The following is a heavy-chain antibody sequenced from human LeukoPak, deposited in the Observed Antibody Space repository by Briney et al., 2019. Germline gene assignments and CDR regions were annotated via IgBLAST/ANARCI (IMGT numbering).Heavy chain of an antibody. Sequence: PGGSLRLSCAASGFTFANCAMNWVRQAPGKGLEWVSTISSSGGSTYYADSVTGRFTISRDNSKNTLYLQMNNLRAEDTAIYYCAKSLPGSGSYDYWGQGTLVTVSS. CDR2: ISSSGGST. D-gene: IGHD3-10*01. J-gene: IGHJ4*02. CDR3: AKSLPGSGSYDY. CDR1: GFTFANCA. V-gene: IGHV3-23*01.